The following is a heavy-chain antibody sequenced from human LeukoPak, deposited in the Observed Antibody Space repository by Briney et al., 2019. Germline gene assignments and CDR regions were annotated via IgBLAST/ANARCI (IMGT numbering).Heavy chain of an antibody. J-gene: IGHJ4*02. Sequence: GGSLRLSCAASRFTFSSYTMSWVRPAPGRGVEWVSTITTSDGNTYYADSVKGRFTVSRDNSKNTLFLQMNSLRAEDTAVYYCAKDGGLWVSAHWGDSWGRGTLVTVSS. CDR1: RFTFSSYT. D-gene: IGHD7-27*01. CDR2: ITTSDGNT. CDR3: AKDGGLWVSAHWGDS. V-gene: IGHV3-23*01.